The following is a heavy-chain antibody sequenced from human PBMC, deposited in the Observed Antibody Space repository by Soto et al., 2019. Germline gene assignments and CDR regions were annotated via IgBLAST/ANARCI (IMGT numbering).Heavy chain of an antibody. D-gene: IGHD2-15*01. J-gene: IGHJ5*02. CDR2: ISWNSGSI. Sequence: GGSLRLSCAASGFTFDDYAMHWVRQAPGKGLEWVSGISWNSGSIGYADSVKGRFTISRDNAKNSLYLQMNSLRAEDTALYYCAKDYEREVGYCSGGSCYPWFDPWGQGTLVTVSS. CDR3: AKDYEREVGYCSGGSCYPWFDP. V-gene: IGHV3-9*01. CDR1: GFTFDDYA.